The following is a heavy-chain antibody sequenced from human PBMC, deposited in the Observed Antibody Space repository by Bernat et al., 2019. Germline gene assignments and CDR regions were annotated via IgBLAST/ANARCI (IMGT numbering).Heavy chain of an antibody. Sequence: QVQLVESGGGVVQPGRSLRLSCAASGFTFSSYGMHWVRQAPGKGLEWVATISYDGSDKHYADSVQGRVTVSRDNSKNTLYLQMNSLRAEDTAVYYGAKSPGSGWYFDYWGRGTLVTVSS. CDR2: ISYDGSDK. D-gene: IGHD6-19*01. CDR1: GFTFSSYG. J-gene: IGHJ4*02. CDR3: AKSPGSGWYFDY. V-gene: IGHV3-30*18.